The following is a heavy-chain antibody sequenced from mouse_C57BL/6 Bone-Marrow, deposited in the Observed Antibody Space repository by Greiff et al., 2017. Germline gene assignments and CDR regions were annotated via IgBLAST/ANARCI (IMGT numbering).Heavy chain of an antibody. Sequence: QVQLQQPGAELVKPGASVKLSCKASGYTFTSYWMHWVKQRPGQGLEWIGMIHPNSGSTNYNEKFKSKATLTVDKSSSTAYMQLSSLTSEASAVYYFAICACYYGGSYGYFWVRGTATTVTVAT. V-gene: IGHV1-64*01. CDR1: GYTFTSYW. J-gene: IGHJ1*03. CDR2: IHPNSGST. D-gene: IGHD1-1*01. CDR3: AICACYYGGSYGYFWV.